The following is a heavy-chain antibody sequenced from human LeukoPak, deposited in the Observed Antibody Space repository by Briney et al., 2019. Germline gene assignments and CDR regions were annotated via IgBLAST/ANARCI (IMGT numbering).Heavy chain of an antibody. J-gene: IGHJ4*02. Sequence: PGGSLRLSCAASGFNVSSNYMSWVRQAPGKGLEWVSVIYRGGSTFYTDSVKGRFTISRDNSKNTLYLPMNSLRAEYTAVYYCAREGGWLAPFDYWGQGTLVTVSS. CDR2: IYRGGST. CDR1: GFNVSSNY. D-gene: IGHD3-22*01. CDR3: AREGGWLAPFDY. V-gene: IGHV3-53*01.